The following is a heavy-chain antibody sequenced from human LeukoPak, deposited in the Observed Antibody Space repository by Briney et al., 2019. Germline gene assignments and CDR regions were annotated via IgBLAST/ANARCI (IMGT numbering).Heavy chain of an antibody. D-gene: IGHD6-6*01. J-gene: IGHJ4*02. CDR2: INTNTGNP. CDR3: ASDSIAARRPRFDY. V-gene: IGHV7-4-1*02. CDR1: GYTFTSYA. Sequence: ASVKVSCKASGYTFTSYAINWVRQAPGQGLEWMGWINTNTGNPTYAQGLTGRFVFSLDTSVSTAYLQISSLKAEDTAVYYCASDSIAARRPRFDYWGQGTLVTVSS.